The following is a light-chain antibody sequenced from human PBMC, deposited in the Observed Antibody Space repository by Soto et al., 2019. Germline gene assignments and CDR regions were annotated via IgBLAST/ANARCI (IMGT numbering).Light chain of an antibody. CDR3: QQYNSYSRT. V-gene: IGKV1-5*01. J-gene: IGKJ1*01. Sequence: EMQMTQFPFTLSSSVGDRFTITCRASQSISSWLAWYQQKPGKAPKLLIYDASSLESGVPSRFSGSGSGTEFTLTISSLQPDDFATYYCQQYNSYSRTFGQGTKVDI. CDR1: QSISSW. CDR2: DAS.